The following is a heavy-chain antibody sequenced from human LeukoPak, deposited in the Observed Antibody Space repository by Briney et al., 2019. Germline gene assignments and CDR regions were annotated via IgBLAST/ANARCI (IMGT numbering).Heavy chain of an antibody. CDR2: IYHSGST. V-gene: IGHV4-38-2*02. D-gene: IGHD5-12*01. Sequence: SETLSLTCTVSGGSIGSAYWGWIRQPPGKGLEWIGSIYHSGSTYYNPSLKSRVTISVDTSKNQFSLKLSSVTAADTAVYYCARGYSGYDWGFDYWGQGALVTVSS. CDR1: GGSIGSAY. J-gene: IGHJ4*02. CDR3: ARGYSGYDWGFDY.